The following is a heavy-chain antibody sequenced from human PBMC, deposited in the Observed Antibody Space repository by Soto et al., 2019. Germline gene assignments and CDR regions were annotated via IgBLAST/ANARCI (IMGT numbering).Heavy chain of an antibody. Sequence: PGGSLRLSCAASGFTFSSYGMHWVRQAPGKGLEWVAVISYDGSNKYYADSVKGRFTISRDNSKNTLYLQMNSLRAEDTAVYYCAEDKAKYSSSWYPDYWGQGTLVTVSS. J-gene: IGHJ4*02. D-gene: IGHD6-13*01. CDR3: AEDKAKYSSSWYPDY. CDR2: ISYDGSNK. CDR1: GFTFSSYG. V-gene: IGHV3-30*18.